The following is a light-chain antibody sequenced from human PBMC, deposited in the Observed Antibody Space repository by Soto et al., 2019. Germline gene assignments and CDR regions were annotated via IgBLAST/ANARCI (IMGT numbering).Light chain of an antibody. Sequence: QFALTQPASVSGSPGQSITISCTGTSSDVGGYSRVSWYQHHPGKAPKLMIYEVSDRPSGVSNRFSGSKSGNTASLTISGLQAEDEADYYCNSYTSSNTRVFGTGTKVTVL. J-gene: IGLJ1*01. CDR1: SSDVGGYSR. CDR2: EVS. V-gene: IGLV2-14*01. CDR3: NSYTSSNTRV.